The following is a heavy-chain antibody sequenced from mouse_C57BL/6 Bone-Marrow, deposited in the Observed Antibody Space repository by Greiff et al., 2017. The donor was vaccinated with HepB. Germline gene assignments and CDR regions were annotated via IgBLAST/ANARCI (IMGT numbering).Heavy chain of an antibody. CDR2: ISSGGSYT. V-gene: IGHV5-6*01. Sequence: EVQGVESGGDLVKPGGSLKLSCAASGFTFSSYGMSWVRQTPDKRLEWVATISSGGSYTYYPDSVKGRFTISSDNAKNTLYLQMSSLKSEDTAMYYCARRKGLWYFDVWGTGTTVTVSS. CDR1: GFTFSSYG. CDR3: ARRKGLWYFDV. D-gene: IGHD3-1*01. J-gene: IGHJ1*03.